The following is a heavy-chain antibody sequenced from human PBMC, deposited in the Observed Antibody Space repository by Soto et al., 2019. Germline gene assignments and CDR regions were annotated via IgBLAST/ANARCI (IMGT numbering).Heavy chain of an antibody. D-gene: IGHD2-2*01. CDR3: ATDLGRRSSVWFDY. CDR2: IKSNADGGTT. J-gene: IGHJ4*02. Sequence: EVQLVESGGDLVKPRGSLRISCTASGFTFTNAWMTWVRQVPGKGLEWVGRIKSNADGGTTDYPAPVKGRFTISRDESRNTVYLQMNSLKTDDTAVYYCATDLGRRSSVWFDYWGQGTLVTVSS. CDR1: GFTFTNAW. V-gene: IGHV3-15*01.